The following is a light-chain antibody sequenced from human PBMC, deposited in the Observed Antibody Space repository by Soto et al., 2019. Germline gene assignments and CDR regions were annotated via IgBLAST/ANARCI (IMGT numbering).Light chain of an antibody. Sequence: DTMMTQPPATPSVSPGERATLSSSASQCVSSNLPWYQHKPGQAPRLLVYGASSRATGIPDRFSGSGSGTEFTLTISSLQSEDFAVYYCQQYHNWPPMTFGQGTKVDIK. CDR2: GAS. CDR3: QQYHNWPPMT. CDR1: QCVSSN. J-gene: IGKJ1*01. V-gene: IGKV3-15*01.